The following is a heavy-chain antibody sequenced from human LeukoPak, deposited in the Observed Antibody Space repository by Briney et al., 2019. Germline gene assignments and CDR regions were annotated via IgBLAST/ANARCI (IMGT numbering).Heavy chain of an antibody. Sequence: ASVKVSCKASGYTFTGYYMHWVRQAPGQGLEWMGWINPNSGGTNYAQKFQGRVTMTRDTSISTAYMELSRLRSDDTAVYYCASTGYYYGSGDYYGMDVWGQGTTVTVSS. J-gene: IGHJ6*02. CDR2: INPNSGGT. CDR3: ASTGYYYGSGDYYGMDV. CDR1: GYTFTGYY. V-gene: IGHV1-2*02. D-gene: IGHD3-10*01.